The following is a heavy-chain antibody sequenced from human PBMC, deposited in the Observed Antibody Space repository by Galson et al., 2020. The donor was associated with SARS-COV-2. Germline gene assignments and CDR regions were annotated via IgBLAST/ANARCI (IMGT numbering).Heavy chain of an antibody. CDR3: AGNTYYYDSSGYSYYYYYGMDV. CDR1: GYTFTSYG. V-gene: IGHV1-18*04. Sequence: RQDGPVTVSCKASGYTFTSYGISWVRQAPGQGLEWMGWISAYNGNTNYAQKLQGRVTMTTDTSTSTAYMELRSLRSDDTAVYYCAGNTYYYDSSGYSYYYYYGMDVWGQGTTVTVSS. J-gene: IGHJ6*02. D-gene: IGHD3-22*01. CDR2: ISAYNGNT.